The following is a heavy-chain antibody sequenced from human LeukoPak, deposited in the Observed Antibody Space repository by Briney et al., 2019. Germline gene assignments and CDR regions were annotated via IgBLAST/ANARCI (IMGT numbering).Heavy chain of an antibody. Sequence: PSQTLSLTCTVSGGSISSGGYYWSWIRQPPGKGLEWIGYIYHSGSTYYNPSLKSRVTISVDRSKNQFSLKLSSVTAADTAVYYCARGGTLTHPRYCSSTSCRDYWGQGTLVTVSS. CDR3: ARGGTLTHPRYCSSTSCRDY. D-gene: IGHD2-2*01. CDR2: IYHSGST. CDR1: GGSISSGGYY. J-gene: IGHJ4*02. V-gene: IGHV4-30-2*01.